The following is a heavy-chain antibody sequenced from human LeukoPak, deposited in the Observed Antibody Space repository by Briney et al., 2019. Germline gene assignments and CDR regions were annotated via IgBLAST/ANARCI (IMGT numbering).Heavy chain of an antibody. V-gene: IGHV3-23*01. Sequence: GGSLRLSCAASGFTFSSYAMSWVRQAPGKGLEWVSAISGSGGSTYYADSVKGRFTISIDNSKNTLSLKMNSLRAEDTAVYYCAKDGRRYYEVYYFDYWGQGTLVTVSS. J-gene: IGHJ4*02. CDR3: AKDGRRYYEVYYFDY. CDR2: ISGSGGST. D-gene: IGHD3-9*01. CDR1: GFTFSSYA.